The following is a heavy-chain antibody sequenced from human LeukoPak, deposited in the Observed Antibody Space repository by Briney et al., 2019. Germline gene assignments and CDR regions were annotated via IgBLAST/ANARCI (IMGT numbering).Heavy chain of an antibody. CDR2: IYHSGST. CDR1: GGSISSGGYY. D-gene: IGHD2-2*01. V-gene: IGHV4-30-2*01. CDR3: ARVTTSVIDY. J-gene: IGHJ4*02. Sequence: SETLSLTCTVSGGSISSGGYYWSWIRQPPGKGLEWIGYIYHSGSTYYNPSLKSRVTISVDRSKNQFSLKLSSVTAADTAVYYCARVTTSVIDYRGQGTLVTVSS.